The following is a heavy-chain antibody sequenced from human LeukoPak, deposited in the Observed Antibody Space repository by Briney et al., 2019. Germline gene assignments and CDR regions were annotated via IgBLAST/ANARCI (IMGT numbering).Heavy chain of an antibody. V-gene: IGHV4-30-2*01. CDR1: GGSVSSGGYY. D-gene: IGHD2-2*01. CDR3: ARQGPGYCSSTSCFDY. Sequence: SETLSLTCTVSGGSVSSGGYYWSWIRQPPGKGLEWIGYIYHSGSTYYNPSLKSRVTISVDRSKNQFSLKLSSVTAADTAVYYCARQGPGYCSSTSCFDYWGQGTLVTVSS. CDR2: IYHSGST. J-gene: IGHJ4*02.